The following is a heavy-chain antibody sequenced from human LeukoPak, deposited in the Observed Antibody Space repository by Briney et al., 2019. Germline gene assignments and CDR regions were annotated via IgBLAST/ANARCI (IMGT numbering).Heavy chain of an antibody. CDR1: GGSVSSNIYY. J-gene: IGHJ4*02. CDR3: AREDSSGYLGY. V-gene: IGHV4-61*01. D-gene: IGHD3-22*01. Sequence: PSETLSLTCTVFGGSVSSNIYYWNWIRQPPGKGLEWIGYIYYSGSTNYNPSLKSRVTISVDTSKNQFSLKLTSLTAADTAVYYCAREDSSGYLGYWGQGTLVTVSS. CDR2: IYYSGST.